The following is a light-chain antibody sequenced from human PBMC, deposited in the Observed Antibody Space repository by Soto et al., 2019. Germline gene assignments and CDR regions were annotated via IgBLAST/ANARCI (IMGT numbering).Light chain of an antibody. Sequence: QSAMTQPPSVSAAPGQKVTISCSGSSSNIGGNSVSWYQQLPGTAPKLLIYDDNKRPSGIPDRFSGSKSGTSATLGITGFQTGDEADYYCGSGDSSLSAYVFGTGTKLTVL. CDR1: SSNIGGNS. CDR2: DDN. V-gene: IGLV1-51*01. J-gene: IGLJ1*01. CDR3: GSGDSSLSAYV.